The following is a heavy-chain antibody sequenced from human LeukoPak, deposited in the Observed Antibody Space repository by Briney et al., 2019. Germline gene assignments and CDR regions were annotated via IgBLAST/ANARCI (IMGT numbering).Heavy chain of an antibody. D-gene: IGHD2-15*01. CDR1: GFTFSSHR. Sequence: GGSLRLTCAASGFTFSSHRMHWVRQAPGKGLVWVSGISTDGSRPRYADSVNGRFTISRDNAKNTLYLQMNSLRAEDTAVYFCVRDGQGSTPLDYWGQGTLVTVSS. J-gene: IGHJ4*02. V-gene: IGHV3-74*01. CDR2: ISTDGSRP. CDR3: VRDGQGSTPLDY.